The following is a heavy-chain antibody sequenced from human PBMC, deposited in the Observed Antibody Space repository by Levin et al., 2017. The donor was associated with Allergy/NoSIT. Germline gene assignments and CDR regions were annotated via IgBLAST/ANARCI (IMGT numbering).Heavy chain of an antibody. CDR3: ARSTYYYGSGSYYHHRYNWFDP. V-gene: IGHV3-30*04. D-gene: IGHD3-10*01. CDR1: GFTFSSYA. CDR2: ISYDGSNK. J-gene: IGHJ5*02. Sequence: GESLKISCAASGFTFSSYAMHWVRQAPGKGLEWVAVISYDGSNKYYADSVKGRFTISRDNSKNTLYLQMNSLRAEDTAVYYCARSTYYYGSGSYYHHRYNWFDPWGQGTLVTVSS.